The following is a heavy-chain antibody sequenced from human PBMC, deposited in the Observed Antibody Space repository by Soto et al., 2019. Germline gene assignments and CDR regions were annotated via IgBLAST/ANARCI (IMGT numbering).Heavy chain of an antibody. CDR2: ISYDGSNK. D-gene: IGHD1-7*01. Sequence: GGSLRLSCAASGFTFSSYAMHWVRQAPGKGLEWVAVISYDGSNKYYADSVKGRFTISRDNSKNTLYLQMNSLRAEDTAVYYCARRNWNYGAFDIWGQGTMVTVS. CDR3: ARRNWNYGAFDI. J-gene: IGHJ3*02. CDR1: GFTFSSYA. V-gene: IGHV3-30-3*01.